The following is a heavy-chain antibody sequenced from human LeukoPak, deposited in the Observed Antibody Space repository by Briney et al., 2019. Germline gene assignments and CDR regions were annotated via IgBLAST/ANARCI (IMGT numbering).Heavy chain of an antibody. CDR1: GYTFTSYG. V-gene: IGHV1-18*01. CDR3: ARVMITFGGVIASDY. D-gene: IGHD3-16*02. J-gene: IGHJ4*02. CDR2: ISAYNGNT. Sequence: GASVKVSCKASGYTFTSYGISWVRQAPGQGLEWMGWISAYNGNTNYAQKLQGRVTMTTDTSTSTAYMELRSLRSDDTAVYYCARVMITFGGVIASDYWGQGTLVTVSS.